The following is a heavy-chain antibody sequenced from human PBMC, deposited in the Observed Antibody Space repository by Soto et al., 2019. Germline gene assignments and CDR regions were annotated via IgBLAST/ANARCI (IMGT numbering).Heavy chain of an antibody. V-gene: IGHV4-34*01. J-gene: IGHJ4*02. Sequence: ASETLSLTCAVYGGSFIGYYWSWVRQPAGKGLEWIGEINHSGSTNYNPSLKSRVTISVDTSKNQFSLKLSSVTAADTAVYYCARLYSSGWYYFDYWGQGTLVTVSS. CDR3: ARLYSSGWYYFDY. CDR2: INHSGST. D-gene: IGHD6-19*01. CDR1: GGSFIGYY.